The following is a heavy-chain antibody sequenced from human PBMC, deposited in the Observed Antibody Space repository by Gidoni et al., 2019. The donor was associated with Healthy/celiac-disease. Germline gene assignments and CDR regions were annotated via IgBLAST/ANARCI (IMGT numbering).Heavy chain of an antibody. CDR3: ARSPVIGGKWFDS. CDR2: IYYSGTT. V-gene: IGHV4-59*01. J-gene: IGHJ5*01. D-gene: IGHD2-15*01. Sequence: QVQLQESGPGLVKPSETLSLTCTVSGGSISAYYWSWIRQPPGKGLEWIGYIYYSGTTYYNPSLKSRVSISFDTSKKQFSLKLTSVTAADTAVFYCARSPVIGGKWFDSWGQGTLVTVSS. CDR1: GGSISAYY.